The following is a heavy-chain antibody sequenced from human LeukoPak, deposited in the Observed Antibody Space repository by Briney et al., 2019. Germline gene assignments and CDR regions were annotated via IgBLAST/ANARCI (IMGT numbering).Heavy chain of an antibody. V-gene: IGHV3-30*02. Sequence: GGSLRLSCAVSGFTFRSYGMHWVRQAPGKGLEWVAFIRYDGSNKYYADSVKGRFTISRDNAKNSLYLQMNSLRAEDTAVYYCAKYDYYDSSGYYGDMALDAFDIWGQGTMVTVSS. J-gene: IGHJ3*02. CDR2: IRYDGSNK. D-gene: IGHD3-22*01. CDR1: GFTFRSYG. CDR3: AKYDYYDSSGYYGDMALDAFDI.